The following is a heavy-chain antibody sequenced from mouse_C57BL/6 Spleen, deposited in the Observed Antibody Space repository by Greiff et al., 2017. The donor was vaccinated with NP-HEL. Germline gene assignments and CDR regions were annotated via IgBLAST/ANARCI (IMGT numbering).Heavy chain of an antibody. Sequence: DVKLVESGPGLVKPSQSLSLTCSVTGYSITSGYYWNWIRQFPGNKLEWMGYISYDGSNNYNPSLKNRISITRDTSKNQFFLKLNSVTTEDTATYYCARGQGDGYYVWFAYWGQGTLVTVSA. V-gene: IGHV3-6*01. CDR3: ARGQGDGYYVWFAY. D-gene: IGHD2-3*01. CDR1: GYSITSGYY. CDR2: ISYDGSN. J-gene: IGHJ3*01.